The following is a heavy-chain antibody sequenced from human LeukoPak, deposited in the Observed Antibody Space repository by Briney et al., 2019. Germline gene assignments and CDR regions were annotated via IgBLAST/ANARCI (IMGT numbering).Heavy chain of an antibody. Sequence: PGRSLRLSCAASGFTFSSYAMHWVRQAPGKGLEWVAVISYGGNNKYYADSVRGRFTISRDNSKNTLYLQMNSLRAEDTAVYYCARGKWFGDYYFDYWGQGTLVTVSS. CDR3: ARGKWFGDYYFDY. CDR1: GFTFSSYA. V-gene: IGHV3-30*14. D-gene: IGHD3-10*01. CDR2: ISYGGNNK. J-gene: IGHJ4*02.